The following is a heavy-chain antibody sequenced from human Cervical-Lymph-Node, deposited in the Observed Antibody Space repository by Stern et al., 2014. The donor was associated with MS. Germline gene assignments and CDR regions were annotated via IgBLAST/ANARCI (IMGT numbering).Heavy chain of an antibody. V-gene: IGHV1-58*01. CDR1: GFTFTSSA. D-gene: IGHD4-17*01. CDR3: AAAGTTVTEAAFDI. J-gene: IGHJ3*02. CDR2: IVVGSGNT. Sequence: QLVQSGPEVKKPGTSVKVSCKASGFTFTSSAVQWVRQARGQRLEGIGWIVVGSGNTNYAQKFQERVTITRDMSTSTAYMELSSLRSEDTAVYYCAAAGTTVTEAAFDIWGQGTMVTVSS.